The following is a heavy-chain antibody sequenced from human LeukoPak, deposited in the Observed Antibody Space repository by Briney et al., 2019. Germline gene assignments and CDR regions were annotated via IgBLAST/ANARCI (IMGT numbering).Heavy chain of an antibody. CDR3: ARGPHLDDFWSGSYNWFDP. V-gene: IGHV4-61*02. CDR2: IYTSGST. Sequence: PSQTLSLXCTVSGGSISSGSYYWSWIRQPAEKGLEWIGRIYTSGSTNYNPSLKSRVTISVDTSKNQFSLKLSSVTAADTAVYYCARGPHLDDFWSGSYNWFDPWGQGTLVTVSS. D-gene: IGHD3-3*01. CDR1: GGSISSGSYY. J-gene: IGHJ5*02.